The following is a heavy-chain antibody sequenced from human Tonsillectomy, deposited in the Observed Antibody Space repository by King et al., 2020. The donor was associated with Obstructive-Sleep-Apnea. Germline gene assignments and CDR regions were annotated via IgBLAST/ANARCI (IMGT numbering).Heavy chain of an antibody. J-gene: IGHJ4*02. CDR2: IRSKAYGGTT. CDR3: SRGEGGYSYGYGY. V-gene: IGHV3-49*03. CDR1: GFTFGDYA. Sequence: EVQLVESGGGLVQPGRSLRLSCTASGFTFGDYAMSWFRQAPGKGLEWVGFIRSKAYGGTTEYAASVKGRFTISRDDSKSIAYLQMNSLKTEDTAVYYCSRGEGGYSYGYGYWGQGTLVTVSS. D-gene: IGHD5-18*01.